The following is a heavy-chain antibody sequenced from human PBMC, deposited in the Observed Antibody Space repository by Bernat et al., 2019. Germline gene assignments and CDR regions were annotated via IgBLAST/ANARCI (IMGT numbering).Heavy chain of an antibody. CDR2: IWYDGSNK. D-gene: IGHD3-10*01. J-gene: IGHJ4*02. CDR1: GFTFSSYG. V-gene: IGHV3-33*01. CDR3: ARERGGFGELLCLDY. Sequence: QVQLVESGGGVVQPGRSLRLSCAASGFTFSSYGMHWVRQAPGKGLEWVAVIWYDGSNKYYADSMKGRFTISRDNSKNTLYRQMNSLRAEDTAVYYCARERGGFGELLCLDYWGQGTLVTVSS.